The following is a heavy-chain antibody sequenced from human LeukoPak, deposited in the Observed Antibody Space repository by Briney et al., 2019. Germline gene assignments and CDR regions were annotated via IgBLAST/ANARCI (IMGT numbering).Heavy chain of an antibody. J-gene: IGHJ6*03. CDR1: GFTFSSYA. D-gene: IGHD1-20*01. CDR2: ISGSGGST. CDR3: VKDLGGRITGKYYYYMDV. Sequence: TGGSLRLSCAASGFTFSSYAMSWVRQAPGKGLEWVSAISGSGGSTYYADSVRGRFTISRDNSKNTLYLQMNSLRAEDTAVYYCVKDLGGRITGKYYYYMDVWGKGTTVTVSS. V-gene: IGHV3-23*01.